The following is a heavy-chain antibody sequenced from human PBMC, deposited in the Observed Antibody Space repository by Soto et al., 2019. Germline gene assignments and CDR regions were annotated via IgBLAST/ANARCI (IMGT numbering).Heavy chain of an antibody. CDR1: GGYISSGGYS. J-gene: IGHJ6*02. Sequence: SETLSLTCDVPGGYISSGGYSWIWIRQPPGKGLEWIGYIYHSGSTNYNPSLKSRVTISVDTSKNQFSLKLSSVTAADTAVYYCARDSVQDPYGDYASYGMDVWGQGTTVTVSS. CDR3: ARDSVQDPYGDYASYGMDV. V-gene: IGHV4-61*08. D-gene: IGHD4-17*01. CDR2: IYHSGST.